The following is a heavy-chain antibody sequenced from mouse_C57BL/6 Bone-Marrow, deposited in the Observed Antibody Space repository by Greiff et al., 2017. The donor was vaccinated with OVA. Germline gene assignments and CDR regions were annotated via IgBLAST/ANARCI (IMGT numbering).Heavy chain of an antibody. Sequence: VHVKQSGTVLARPGASVKMSCKTSGYTFTSYWMHWVKQRPGQGLEWIGAIYPGNSDTSYNQKFKGKAKLTAVTSASTAYMELSSLTNEDSAVYYCLYYYGSSPFDYWGQGTTLTVSS. V-gene: IGHV1-5*01. CDR1: GYTFTSYW. J-gene: IGHJ2*01. D-gene: IGHD1-1*01. CDR2: IYPGNSDT. CDR3: LYYYGSSPFDY.